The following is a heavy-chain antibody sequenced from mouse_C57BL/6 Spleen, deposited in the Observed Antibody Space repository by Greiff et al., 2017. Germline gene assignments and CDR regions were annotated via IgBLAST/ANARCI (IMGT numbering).Heavy chain of an antibody. CDR1: GYTFTSYW. Sequence: QVQLQQPGAELVKPGASVKMSCKASGYTFTSYWITWVKQRPGQGLEWIGDIYPGSGSTNYNDKFKSKATLTVDTSSSTAYMQLSSLTSEDSAVYYCARSGLGRSLDYWGQGTTLTVSS. CDR3: ARSGLGRSLDY. V-gene: IGHV1-55*01. J-gene: IGHJ2*01. D-gene: IGHD4-1*01. CDR2: IYPGSGST.